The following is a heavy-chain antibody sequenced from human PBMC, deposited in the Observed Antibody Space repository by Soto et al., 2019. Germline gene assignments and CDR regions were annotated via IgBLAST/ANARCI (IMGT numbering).Heavy chain of an antibody. V-gene: IGHV6-1*01. Sequence: SQTLSLTCAISGDSVSSNSAAWNWIRQSPSRGLEWLGRTYYRSKWYNDYAVSVKSRITINPDTSKNQFSLKLTSVTAADTAVYFCARHKIGNSGWYDYFDFWGQGTLVTVSS. CDR3: ARHKIGNSGWYDYFDF. J-gene: IGHJ4*02. CDR1: GDSVSSNSAA. D-gene: IGHD6-19*01. CDR2: TYYRSKWYN.